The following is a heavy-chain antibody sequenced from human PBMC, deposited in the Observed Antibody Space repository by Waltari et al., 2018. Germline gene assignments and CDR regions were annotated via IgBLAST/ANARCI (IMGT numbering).Heavy chain of an antibody. D-gene: IGHD2-15*01. CDR3: ARGYCSSGSCYWDWFDP. CDR2: ISPNSGGT. V-gene: IGHV1-2*02. J-gene: IGHJ5*02. Sequence: QVQLVQSGAEVKKPGASVKVSCKASGYTFTGYYMHWVRQAPGQGLEWMGYISPNSGGTNYAQKFQGRVTMTRDTSISTAYMELSRLRSDDTAVYYCARGYCSSGSCYWDWFDPWGQGTLVTVSS. CDR1: GYTFTGYY.